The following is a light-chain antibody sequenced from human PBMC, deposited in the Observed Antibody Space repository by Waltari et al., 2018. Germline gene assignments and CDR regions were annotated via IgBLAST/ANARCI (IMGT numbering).Light chain of an antibody. Sequence: DIVMTQSPASLTVSLGERATINCKSSQSVLYSSINKNYLAWYQQTPGQPPKLLIYWASTRDSGVPDRFSGSGSGTDFTLTISSLQAEDVAVYYCQQYYTTPWTFGQGTQVEIK. J-gene: IGKJ1*01. CDR3: QQYYTTPWT. CDR2: WAS. CDR1: QSVLYSSINKNY. V-gene: IGKV4-1*01.